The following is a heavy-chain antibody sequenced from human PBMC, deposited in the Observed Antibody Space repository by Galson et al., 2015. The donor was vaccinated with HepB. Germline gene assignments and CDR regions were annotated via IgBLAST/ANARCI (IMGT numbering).Heavy chain of an antibody. J-gene: IGHJ6*02. Sequence: SLRLSCAASGFTFSSFGMHWVRQAPGKGLEWVAVISYDGSKKYYEDSVKGRFTISRDKSKNTLYLQMDSLRPEDTAVYYCAKDLVAGILNPYYYYGMDVWGQGTTVTVSS. CDR1: GFTFSSFG. CDR2: ISYDGSKK. CDR3: AKDLVAGILNPYYYYGMDV. V-gene: IGHV3-30*18. D-gene: IGHD6-19*01.